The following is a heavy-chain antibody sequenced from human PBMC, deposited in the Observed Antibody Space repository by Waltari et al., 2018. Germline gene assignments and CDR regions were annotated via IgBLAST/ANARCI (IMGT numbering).Heavy chain of an antibody. CDR1: CCSFSSQP. CDR3: ARDGGYPAGS. V-gene: IGHV1-69*10. D-gene: IGHD2-15*01. J-gene: IGHJ5*02. CDR2: IIPIIGIA. Sequence: QVQLVQSGSEVQKPGSSVKVSCKASCCSFSSQPTRWVRLAPGQGLEWMGGIIPIIGIANNAQKFQGRVTITADKSTSTAYMELSSLRSEDTAVYYCARDGGYPAGSWGQGTLVTVSS.